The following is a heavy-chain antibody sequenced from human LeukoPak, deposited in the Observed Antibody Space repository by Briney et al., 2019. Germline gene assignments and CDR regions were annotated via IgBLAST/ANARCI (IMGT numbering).Heavy chain of an antibody. J-gene: IGHJ3*02. CDR2: ISGSGGST. D-gene: IGHD2-21*01. V-gene: IGHV3-23*01. CDR3: ARERQDTILHSGAFDI. CDR1: GFTFSSYA. Sequence: GGSLRLSCAASGFTFSSYAMSWVRQAPGKGLEWVSAISGSGGSTHYADSVKGRFTISRDNSKNTLYLQMNSLRAEDTAVYFCARERQDTILHSGAFDIWGQGTMVTVSS.